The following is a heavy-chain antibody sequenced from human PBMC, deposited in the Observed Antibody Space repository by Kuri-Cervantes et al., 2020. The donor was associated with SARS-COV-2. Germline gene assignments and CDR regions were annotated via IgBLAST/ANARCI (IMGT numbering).Heavy chain of an antibody. CDR2: INHSGST. Sequence: ESLKISCAASGFTFSSYTMNWVRQAPGKGLEWIGEINHSGSTNYNPSLKSRVTISVDTSKNQFSLKLSSVTAADTAVYYCARGVVPAAKYYYYGMDVWGKGTTVTVSS. J-gene: IGHJ6*04. V-gene: IGHV4-34*01. CDR3: ARGVVPAAKYYYYGMDV. CDR1: GFTFSSYT. D-gene: IGHD2-2*01.